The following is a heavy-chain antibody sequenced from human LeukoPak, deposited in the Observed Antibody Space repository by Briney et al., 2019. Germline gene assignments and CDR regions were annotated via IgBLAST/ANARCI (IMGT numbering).Heavy chain of an antibody. D-gene: IGHD3-10*01. CDR3: ARDQKGTYYFDY. CDR2: IYQSGST. J-gene: IGHJ4*02. Sequence: SETLSLTCTVSGYSISSGYYWGWIRQPPGKGLEFIGSIYQSGSTYYNPSLKSRVTMSVDTSKNQFSLKLSSVTAADTAVYYCARDQKGTYYFDYWGQGTLVTVSS. V-gene: IGHV4-38-2*02. CDR1: GYSISSGYY.